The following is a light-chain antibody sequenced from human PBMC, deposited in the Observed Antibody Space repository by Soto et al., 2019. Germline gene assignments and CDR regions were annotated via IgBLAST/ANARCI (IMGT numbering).Light chain of an antibody. J-gene: IGKJ5*01. CDR1: QSVTNSY. V-gene: IGKV3-20*01. CDR3: QQYGRSPIT. Sequence: EIVLTQSPGTLSLSPGERATLSCRATQSVTNSYLAWYQQKPGQAPRLLIYGASSRATGIPDRFSGSGSGTDFTLTINRLEPEDFAVYSCQQYGRSPITFGQGTRLEIK. CDR2: GAS.